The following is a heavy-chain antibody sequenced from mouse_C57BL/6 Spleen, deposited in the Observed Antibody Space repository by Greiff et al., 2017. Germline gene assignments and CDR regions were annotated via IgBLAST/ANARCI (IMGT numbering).Heavy chain of an antibody. CDR3: ARGSGSSFYWYFDV. Sequence: EVQGVESGGGLVQPGGSLSLSCAASGFTFTDYYMSWVRQPPGKALEWLGFIRNKANGYTTEYSASVKGRFTISRDNSQSILYLQMNALRAEDSATYYCARGSGSSFYWYFDVWGTGTTVTVSS. CDR2: IRNKANGYTT. J-gene: IGHJ1*03. D-gene: IGHD1-1*01. CDR1: GFTFTDYY. V-gene: IGHV7-3*01.